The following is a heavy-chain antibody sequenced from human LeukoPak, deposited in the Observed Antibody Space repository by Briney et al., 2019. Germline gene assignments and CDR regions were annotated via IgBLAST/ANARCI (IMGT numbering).Heavy chain of an antibody. CDR1: GFTFSSYG. J-gene: IGHJ4*02. CDR2: ISGSGGST. Sequence: GGSLRLSCAASGFTFSSYGMSWVRQAPGKGLEWVSAISGSGGSTYYADSVKGRFTISRDNSKNTLYLQMNSLRAEDTAVYYCAKSGAAAATRGVYFDYWGQGTLVTVSS. V-gene: IGHV3-23*01. CDR3: AKSGAAAATRGVYFDY. D-gene: IGHD6-13*01.